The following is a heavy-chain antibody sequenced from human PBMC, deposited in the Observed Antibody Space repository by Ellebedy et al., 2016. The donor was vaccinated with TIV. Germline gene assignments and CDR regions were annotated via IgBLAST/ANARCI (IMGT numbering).Heavy chain of an antibody. Sequence: ASVKVSCKASGYTFTSYGISWVRQAPGQGLEWMGWISAYNGNTNYAQKLQGRVTMTTDTSTSTAYMELRSLRSDDTAVYYCARASPFSSSSHKRNDYWGQGTLVTVSS. CDR1: GYTFTSYG. V-gene: IGHV1-18*01. CDR3: ARASPFSSSSHKRNDY. D-gene: IGHD6-13*01. CDR2: ISAYNGNT. J-gene: IGHJ4*02.